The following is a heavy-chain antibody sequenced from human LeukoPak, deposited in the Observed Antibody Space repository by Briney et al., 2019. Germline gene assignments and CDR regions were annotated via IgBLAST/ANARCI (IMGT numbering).Heavy chain of an antibody. D-gene: IGHD6-13*01. J-gene: IGHJ4*02. CDR2: INPNSGGT. CDR3: ARDRQIAAAGTGGDY. V-gene: IGHV1-2*02. CDR1: GYTFTGYY. Sequence: ASVKVSCKASGYTFTGYYMHWVRQAPGQGLEWMGWINPNSGGTNYAQKFQGRVTMTRDTSISTAYMELSRLRSDDTAVYHCARDRQIAAAGTGGDYWGQGTLVTVSS.